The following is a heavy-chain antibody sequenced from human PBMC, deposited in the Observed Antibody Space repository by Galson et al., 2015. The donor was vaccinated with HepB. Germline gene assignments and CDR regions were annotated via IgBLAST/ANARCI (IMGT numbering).Heavy chain of an antibody. CDR3: ARDVRGVITNYYYYGMDV. J-gene: IGHJ6*02. V-gene: IGHV3-48*02. CDR1: GFTFSSYS. Sequence: SLRLSCAASGFTFSSYSMNWVRQAPGKGLEWVSYISSSSSTIYYADSVKGRFTISRDNAKNSLYLQMNSLRDEDTAVYYCARDVRGVITNYYYYGMDVWGQGTTVTVSS. D-gene: IGHD3-10*01. CDR2: ISSSSSTI.